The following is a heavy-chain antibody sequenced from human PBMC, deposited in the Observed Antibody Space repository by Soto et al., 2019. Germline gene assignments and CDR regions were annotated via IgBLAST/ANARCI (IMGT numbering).Heavy chain of an antibody. D-gene: IGHD3-3*01. J-gene: IGHJ4*02. CDR1: GGTFSSYA. V-gene: IGHV1-69*01. CDR3: ARTKVGFWSGLYCFDY. CDR2: IIPIFGTA. Sequence: QVQLVQSGAEVKKPGSSVNVSCKASGGTFSSYAISWVRQAPGQGLEWMGGIIPIFGTANYAQKFQGRVTITADESTSTAYLELSSLRSEDTAVYYRARTKVGFWSGLYCFDYWGQGTLVTVSS.